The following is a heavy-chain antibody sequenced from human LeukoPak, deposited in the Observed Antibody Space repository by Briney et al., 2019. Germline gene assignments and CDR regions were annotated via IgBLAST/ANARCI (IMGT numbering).Heavy chain of an antibody. CDR1: DFNINNNY. J-gene: IGHJ4*02. CDR3: AGGTYYGSGARPGYFDH. CDR2: IDNFGSK. D-gene: IGHD3-10*01. V-gene: IGHV3-53*01. Sequence: GGSLRLSCAAPDFNINNNYMNWVRQAPGKGLEWVSLIDNFGSKYYRDSVKGRFTISRDISKSTVYLHMNNLSAEDTAVYYCAGGTYYGSGARPGYFDHWGQGILVTVSS.